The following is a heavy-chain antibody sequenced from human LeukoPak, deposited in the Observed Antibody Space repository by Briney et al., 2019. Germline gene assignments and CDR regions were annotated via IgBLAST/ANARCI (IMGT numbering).Heavy chain of an antibody. J-gene: IGHJ4*02. D-gene: IGHD1-26*01. Sequence: ASVKVSCKASGYTFTSYYMHWVRQASGEGLEWMGIINPSGGSTSYAQKFQGRVTMTRDTSISTAYMELSRLRSDDTAVYYCAREKWELRAFDYWGQGTLVTVSS. CDR3: AREKWELRAFDY. CDR1: GYTFTSYY. V-gene: IGHV1-46*01. CDR2: INPSGGST.